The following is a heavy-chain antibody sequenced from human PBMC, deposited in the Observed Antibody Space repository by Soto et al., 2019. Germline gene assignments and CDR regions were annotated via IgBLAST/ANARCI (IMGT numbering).Heavy chain of an antibody. Sequence: AETLSLTCTVSGGSISTSVYYWGWIRQPPGRGLEWMANIYNSGSAYYNPSLRSRVSTSVDTSKNQFSLKLRSVTAADTAVYYCAKQGSRAFDFWGQATMVT. CDR3: AKQGSRAFDF. V-gene: IGHV4-39*01. CDR2: IYNSGSA. J-gene: IGHJ3*01. D-gene: IGHD2-15*01. CDR1: GGSISTSVYY.